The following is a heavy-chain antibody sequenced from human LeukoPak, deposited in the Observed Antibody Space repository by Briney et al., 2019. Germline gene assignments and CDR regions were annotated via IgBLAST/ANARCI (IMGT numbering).Heavy chain of an antibody. CDR3: ARSGRGGAFDI. J-gene: IGHJ3*02. CDR2: IYSDGSGT. Sequence: RGSLRLSCAASGVIFSNYWTHSGRHSPGERLGCVSRIYSDGSGTNYAHSVKGRFTISGDNAKNTLYLKMNSLSAEDTAVYYCARSGRGGAFDIWGQGTMVTASS. CDR1: GVIFSNYW. D-gene: IGHD1-26*01. V-gene: IGHV3-74*01.